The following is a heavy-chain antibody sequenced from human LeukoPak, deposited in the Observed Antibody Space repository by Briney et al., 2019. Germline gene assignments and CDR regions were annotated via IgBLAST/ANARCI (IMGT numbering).Heavy chain of an antibody. D-gene: IGHD3-10*01. CDR1: GGSISSPNW. CDR3: ARHNPSMVRGVITYYYYYYMDV. Sequence: SGTLSLTCAVSGGSISSPNWWSWVRQPPGKGLEWIGEIYHSGMTNYKTSLKSRVTISVDESKNQFSLKLSSVTAADTAVYYCARHNPSMVRGVITYYYYYYMDVWGKGTTVTISS. J-gene: IGHJ6*03. CDR2: IYHSGMT. V-gene: IGHV4-4*02.